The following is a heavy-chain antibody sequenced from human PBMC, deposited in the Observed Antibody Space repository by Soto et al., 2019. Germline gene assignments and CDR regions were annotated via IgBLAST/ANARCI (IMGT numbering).Heavy chain of an antibody. CDR3: ARAAHSGSSPDMDV. J-gene: IGHJ6*03. CDR2: IYSGGTT. V-gene: IGHV3-66*01. Sequence: ELQVVESGGGLVQPGGSLRLSCVASGFIVSTSYMSWVRQAPGKGLEWVSFIYSGGTTDYADSVKGRFTISRDNSRTTVFLQMNNLRAEDTAVYFCARAAHSGSSPDMDVWGKGTTVIVSS. CDR1: GFIVSTSY. D-gene: IGHD6-6*01.